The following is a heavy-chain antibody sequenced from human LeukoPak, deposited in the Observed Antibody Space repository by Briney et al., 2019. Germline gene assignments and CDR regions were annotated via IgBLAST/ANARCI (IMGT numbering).Heavy chain of an antibody. CDR3: TTDRLYWLLLLYDY. Sequence: PGGSLRLSCAASGFTFSDFSMNWVRQAPGKGLEWLSYISSSSGTIWYADSVKGRFTSSRDNAKNSLYLQMNSLKTEDTAVYYCTTDRLYWLLLLYDYWGQGTLVTVSS. V-gene: IGHV3-48*01. J-gene: IGHJ4*02. D-gene: IGHD2-8*02. CDR2: ISSSSGTI. CDR1: GFTFSDFS.